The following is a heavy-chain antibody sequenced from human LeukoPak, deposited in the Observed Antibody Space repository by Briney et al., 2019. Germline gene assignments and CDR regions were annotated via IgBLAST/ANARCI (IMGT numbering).Heavy chain of an antibody. CDR2: TYYSGST. CDR1: GGSISSGDYY. Sequence: KPSGTLSLTCAVSGGSISSGDYYWSWIRQPPGKGLEWIGYTYYSGSTYYNPSLKSRVTISVDTSKNQFSLKLSSVTAADTAVYYCARVDNGRGGFDPWGQGTLVTVSS. CDR3: ARVDNGRGGFDP. D-gene: IGHD4-17*01. V-gene: IGHV4-30-4*01. J-gene: IGHJ5*02.